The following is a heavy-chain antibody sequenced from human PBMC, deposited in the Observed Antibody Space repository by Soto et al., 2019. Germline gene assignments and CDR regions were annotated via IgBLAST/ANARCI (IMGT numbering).Heavy chain of an antibody. CDR2: IYYSGST. CDR1: GGSISSSSYY. J-gene: IGHJ4*02. Sequence: SETLSLTCTGSGGSISSSSYYWGWIRQPPGKGLEWIGSIYYSGSTYYNPSLKSRVTISVDTSKNQFSLKLSSVTAADTAVYYCASAPDIVVVPAAWGQGTLVTVS. D-gene: IGHD2-2*01. V-gene: IGHV4-39*01. CDR3: ASAPDIVVVPAA.